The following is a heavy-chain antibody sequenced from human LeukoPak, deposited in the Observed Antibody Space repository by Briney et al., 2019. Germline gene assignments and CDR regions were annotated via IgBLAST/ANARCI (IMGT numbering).Heavy chain of an antibody. D-gene: IGHD1-26*01. CDR1: GFTFNNAW. V-gene: IGHV3-15*07. CDR3: TARGPDSDSSVAH. J-gene: IGHJ4*02. Sequence: GGSLRLSCVGSGFTFNNAWMNWVRQAPGKGLEWVGRIKDMAHGATIDYAAAVKGRFTLSRDDSKNTLYLQMNSLKTEDTAVYYCTARGPDSDSSVAHWGQGTLVTVSS. CDR2: IKDMAHGATI.